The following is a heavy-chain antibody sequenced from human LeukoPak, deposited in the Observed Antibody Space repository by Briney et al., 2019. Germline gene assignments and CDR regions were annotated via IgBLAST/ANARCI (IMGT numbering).Heavy chain of an antibody. D-gene: IGHD5-18*01. Sequence: GGSLRLSCAASGFTVSSNYMSWVRQAPGKGLEWVSVIYSGGSTYYADSVKGRFTISRDNSKNSLYLQMNSLRAEDTAVYYCARIEGYPNENTYYYGMDVWGQGTTVTVSS. CDR3: ARIEGYPNENTYYYGMDV. J-gene: IGHJ6*02. CDR1: GFTVSSNY. V-gene: IGHV3-53*01. CDR2: IYSGGST.